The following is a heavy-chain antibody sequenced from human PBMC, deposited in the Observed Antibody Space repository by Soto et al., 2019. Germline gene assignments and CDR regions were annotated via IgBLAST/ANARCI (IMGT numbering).Heavy chain of an antibody. D-gene: IGHD3-22*01. CDR3: ARAPMVLTRSYFDS. CDR1: DGPISNFY. CDR2: ISSSGNT. V-gene: IGHV4-59*01. J-gene: IGHJ4*02. Sequence: PSETLSLTCTVSDGPISNFYWSWIRQPPGKGLEWIGYISSSGNTNYNPSLKSRVSISVETSKNQFSLNLTSVTAADTAVYYCARAPMVLTRSYFDSWGQGTPVTVSS.